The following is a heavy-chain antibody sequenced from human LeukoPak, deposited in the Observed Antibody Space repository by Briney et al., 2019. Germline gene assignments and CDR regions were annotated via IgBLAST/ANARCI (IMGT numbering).Heavy chain of an antibody. CDR1: GFTFSSYV. Sequence: GGSLRLSCAASGFTFSSYVMGWVRQAPEKGLEWVSVITGSGGDTYYPDSVKGRFTISRDNSKNTLYLQMNSLRAEDTAVYYCAKHGSGTRAYYFDYWGQGTLVTVSS. J-gene: IGHJ4*02. CDR2: ITGSGGDT. D-gene: IGHD6-13*01. V-gene: IGHV3-23*01. CDR3: AKHGSGTRAYYFDY.